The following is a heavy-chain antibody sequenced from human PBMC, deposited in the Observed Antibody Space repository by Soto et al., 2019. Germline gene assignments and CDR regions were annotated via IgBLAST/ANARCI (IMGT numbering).Heavy chain of an antibody. CDR1: GFTFTRYS. CDR2: ISSTTNYI. V-gene: IGHV3-21*01. Sequence: GGSLRLSCAASGFTFTRYSMNWVRQAPGKGLEWVSSISSTTNYIYYADSMKGRFTVSRDNAKNSVYLEMNSLGAEDTALYYCARESEDLTSNFDYWGQGTLVTVSS. CDR3: ARESEDLTSNFDY. J-gene: IGHJ4*02.